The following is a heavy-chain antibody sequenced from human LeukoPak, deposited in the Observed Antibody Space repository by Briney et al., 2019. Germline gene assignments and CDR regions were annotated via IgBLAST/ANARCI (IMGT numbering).Heavy chain of an antibody. CDR2: ISANNGET. J-gene: IGHJ4*02. V-gene: IGHV1-18*04. Sequence: ASVMVSCKASGYTFTNYGISWVRQAPGQGLEWMAWISANNGETGYAQNLQGRVTMTTDTSTSTAYMELRSLRSDDTAVYYCARVPPSAHQLLSSDYWGQGTQVTVSS. D-gene: IGHD2-2*01. CDR1: GYTFTNYG. CDR3: ARVPPSAHQLLSSDY.